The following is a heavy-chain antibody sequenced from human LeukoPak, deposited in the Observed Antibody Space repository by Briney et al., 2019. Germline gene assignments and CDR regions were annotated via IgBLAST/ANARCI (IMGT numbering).Heavy chain of an antibody. V-gene: IGHV3-23*01. CDR2: LSGSGVST. J-gene: IGHJ4*02. CDR1: GFTFSSYA. D-gene: IGHD4-17*01. Sequence: GGSLRLSCAASGFTFSSYAMSWVRQAPGKGLEWVSALSGSGVSTYYADSVKGRFTISRDNSKNTLYLQINSLRAEDTAVYYCAKEGGHDYGDYHPGYWGQGTLVTVSS. CDR3: AKEGGHDYGDYHPGY.